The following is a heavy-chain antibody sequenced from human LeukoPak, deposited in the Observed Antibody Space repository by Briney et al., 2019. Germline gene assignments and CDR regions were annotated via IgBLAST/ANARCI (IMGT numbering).Heavy chain of an antibody. J-gene: IGHJ4*02. V-gene: IGHV4-39*01. CDR3: ARPYSSGWYSPFGY. CDR2: IYHSGST. D-gene: IGHD6-19*01. CDR1: GGSFGSSTYY. Sequence: PSETLSLTCTVSGGSFGSSTYYWGWIRQPPGKGLEWIGSIYHSGSTYYNPSLKSRVTISVDTSKNQFSLKLISVTAADMAVYYCARPYSSGWYSPFGYWGQGTLVTVSS.